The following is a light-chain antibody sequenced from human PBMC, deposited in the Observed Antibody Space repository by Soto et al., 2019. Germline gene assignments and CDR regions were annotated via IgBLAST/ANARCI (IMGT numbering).Light chain of an antibody. CDR1: QGITSY. CDR3: QQLNSYPLT. V-gene: IGKV1-9*01. CDR2: AAS. Sequence: DIQLTQSASFLSASVGDRVTITCLASQGITSYLAWYQQKPGKARKLLIYAASTLQSGVPSRFSGSGSGTEFTLTISSLQPECFATYYCQQLNSYPLTVGGGTKVEIK. J-gene: IGKJ4*01.